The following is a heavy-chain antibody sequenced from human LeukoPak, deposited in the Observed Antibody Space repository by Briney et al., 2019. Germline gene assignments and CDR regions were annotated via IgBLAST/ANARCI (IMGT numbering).Heavy chain of an antibody. CDR3: ARVKWELLDFDY. CDR2: ISSSSSYI. CDR1: GFTFSSYS. V-gene: IGHV3-21*01. Sequence: GGALRLSCAASGFTFSSYSMNWVRQTPEKGREWGSSISSSSSYISHTDSVTCRFNISRDNANPSLYLQMNSMTAEDTAVYYCARVKWELLDFDYWGQGTLVTVSS. J-gene: IGHJ4*02. D-gene: IGHD1-26*01.